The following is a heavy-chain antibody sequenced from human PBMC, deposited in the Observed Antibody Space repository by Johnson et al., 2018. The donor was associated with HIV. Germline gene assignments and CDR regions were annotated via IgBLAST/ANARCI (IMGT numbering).Heavy chain of an antibody. D-gene: IGHD3-22*01. V-gene: IGHV3-30*04. CDR2: VPYDGSYK. CDR1: GFTFSSYA. J-gene: IGHJ3*02. CDR3: ARGPTSSGYHDAFDI. Sequence: QMLLVESGGGLVQPGGSLRLSCAASGFTFSSYAMHWVRQAPGKGLEWVAFVPYDGSYKYYADSVKGRFTISRDNSKNTLYLQMNSLRAEDTAVYYCARGPTSSGYHDAFDIWGQGTMVTVSS.